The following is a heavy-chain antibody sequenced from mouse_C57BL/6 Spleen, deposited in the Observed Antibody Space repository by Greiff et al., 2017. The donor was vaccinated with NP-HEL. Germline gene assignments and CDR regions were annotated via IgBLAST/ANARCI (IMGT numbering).Heavy chain of an antibody. V-gene: IGHV5-16*01. D-gene: IGHD1-1*01. CDR2: INYDGSST. CDR1: GFTFSDYY. J-gene: IGHJ4*01. Sequence: EVMLVESEGGLVQPGSSMKLSCTASGFTFSDYYMAWVRQVPEKGLEWVANINYDGSSTYYLDSLKSRFIISRDNAKNILYLQMSSLKSEDTATYYCAREGTVVATGAMDYWGQGTSVTVSS. CDR3: AREGTVVATGAMDY.